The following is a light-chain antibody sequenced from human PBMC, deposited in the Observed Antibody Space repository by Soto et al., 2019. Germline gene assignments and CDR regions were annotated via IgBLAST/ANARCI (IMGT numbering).Light chain of an antibody. CDR2: GAS. CDR1: QSISSN. Sequence: EIVVNQAPASLSVPPGERATLSCRASQSISSNLAWYQQKPGQAPRLLISGASTRATGIPDRFSASGSGTDFTLSIRRLEPDDSAVYYCQQYARSSWRFGQGIKVGIK. J-gene: IGKJ1*01. CDR3: QQYARSSWR. V-gene: IGKV3D-15*01.